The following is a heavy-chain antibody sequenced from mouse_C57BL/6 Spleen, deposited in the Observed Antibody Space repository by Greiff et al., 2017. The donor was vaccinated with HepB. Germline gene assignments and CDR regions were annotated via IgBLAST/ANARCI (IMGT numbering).Heavy chain of an antibody. J-gene: IGHJ3*01. CDR2: IDPEDGDT. D-gene: IGHD2-4*01. CDR1: GFNIKDYY. Sequence: VQLQQSGAELVRPGASVKFSCTASGFNIKDYYMHWVKQRPEQGLEWIGRIDPEDGDTEYAPKFQGKATMTADTSSNTAYLQLSSLTSEDTAVYYCTTEGLRGLGFAYWGQGTLVTVSA. CDR3: TTEGLRGLGFAY. V-gene: IGHV14-1*01.